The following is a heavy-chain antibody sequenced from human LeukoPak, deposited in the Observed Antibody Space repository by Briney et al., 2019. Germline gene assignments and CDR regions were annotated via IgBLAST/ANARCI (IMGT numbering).Heavy chain of an antibody. V-gene: IGHV1-18*01. CDR3: AGIRAQYYYDSDDAFDI. D-gene: IGHD3-22*01. J-gene: IGHJ3*02. CDR2: ISAYNGNT. Sequence: ASVKVSCKASGYTFTSYGISWVRQAPGQGLEWKGWISAYNGNTNYAQKLQGRVTMTTDTSTSTAYMELRSLRSDDTAVYYCAGIRAQYYYDSDDAFDIWGQGTMVTVSS. CDR1: GYTFTSYG.